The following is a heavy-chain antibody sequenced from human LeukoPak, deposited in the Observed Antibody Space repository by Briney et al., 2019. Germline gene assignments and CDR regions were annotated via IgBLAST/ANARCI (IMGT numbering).Heavy chain of an antibody. CDR3: ARGGVYSSGSYYGD. CDR2: INHSGST. D-gene: IGHD3-10*01. CDR1: GGSFSGYY. V-gene: IGHV4-34*01. Sequence: SETLSLTCAVYGGSFSGYYWSWIRQPPGKGLEWIGEINHSGSTNYNPSLKSRVTISVDTSKNQFSLKLSSVTAADTAVYYCARGGVYSSGSYYGDWGQGTLVTVSS. J-gene: IGHJ4*02.